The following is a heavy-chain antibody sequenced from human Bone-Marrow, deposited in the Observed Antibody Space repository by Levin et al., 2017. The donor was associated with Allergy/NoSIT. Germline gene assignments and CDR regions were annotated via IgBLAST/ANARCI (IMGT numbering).Heavy chain of an antibody. J-gene: IGHJ4*02. CDR1: GFTFSSYG. CDR2: IWYDGSNK. CDR3: ARESIVATIDY. V-gene: IGHV3-33*01. D-gene: IGHD5-12*01. Sequence: LSLTCAASGFTFSSYGMHWVRQAPGKGLEWVAVIWYDGSNKYYADSVKGRFTISRDNSKNTLYLQMNSLRAEDTAVYYCARESIVATIDYWGQGTLVTVSS.